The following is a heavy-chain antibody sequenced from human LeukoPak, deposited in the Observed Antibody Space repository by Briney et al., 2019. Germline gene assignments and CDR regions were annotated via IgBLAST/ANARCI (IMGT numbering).Heavy chain of an antibody. Sequence: ASVKVSCKASGYTFTKYYIHWVRQAPGQGLEWMGWINPNSGGTNYAQKFQGRVTMTRDTSISTAYMELSRLRSDDTAVYYCARENYYDSSEKSAFDYWGQGTLVTVSS. J-gene: IGHJ4*02. CDR1: GYTFTKYY. V-gene: IGHV1-2*02. CDR3: ARENYYDSSEKSAFDY. D-gene: IGHD3-22*01. CDR2: INPNSGGT.